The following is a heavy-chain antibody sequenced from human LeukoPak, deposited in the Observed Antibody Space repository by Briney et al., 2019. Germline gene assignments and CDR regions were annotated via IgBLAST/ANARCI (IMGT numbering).Heavy chain of an antibody. CDR1: GYTFTGYY. D-gene: IGHD4-11*01. V-gene: IGHV1-2*02. J-gene: IGHJ4*02. Sequence: ASVKVSCKASGYTFTGYYMQWVRQAPGQGLEWMGWINPNSGGTNYAQKFQGRITMTRDTSISTVYMELSRLTSDDTAVYYCARDLQGSSTFDYWGQGTLVTVSS. CDR2: INPNSGGT. CDR3: ARDLQGSSTFDY.